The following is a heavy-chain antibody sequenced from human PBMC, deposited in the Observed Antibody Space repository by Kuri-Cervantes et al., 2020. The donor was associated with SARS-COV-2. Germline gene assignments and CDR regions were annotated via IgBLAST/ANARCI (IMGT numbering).Heavy chain of an antibody. V-gene: IGHV3-23*01. CDR3: ARDCYDFNNGYYTGQFAY. D-gene: IGHD3-3*01. Sequence: GESLKISCAASGFTFSSYAMTWVRQAPGKGLEWVSGLGGSGDVTYYADSVRGRFTISRDNAKNSLYLQMNSLRAEDTAVYYCARDCYDFNNGYYTGQFAYWGQGTLVTVSS. CDR2: LGGSGDVT. CDR1: GFTFSSYA. J-gene: IGHJ4*02.